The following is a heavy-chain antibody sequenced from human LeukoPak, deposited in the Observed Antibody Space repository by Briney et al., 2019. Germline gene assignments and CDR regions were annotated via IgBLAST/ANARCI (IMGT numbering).Heavy chain of an antibody. D-gene: IGHD3-22*01. J-gene: IGHJ3*02. CDR2: ISSSSSTI. CDR1: GFTFSSYS. V-gene: IGHV3-48*01. Sequence: GGSLRLSCAASGFTFSSYSMNWVRQAPGEGLEWVSYISSSSSTIYYADSVKGRFTISRDNAKNSLYLQMNSLRAEDTAVYYCARTDSSGYAAFDIWGQGTMVTVSS. CDR3: ARTDSSGYAAFDI.